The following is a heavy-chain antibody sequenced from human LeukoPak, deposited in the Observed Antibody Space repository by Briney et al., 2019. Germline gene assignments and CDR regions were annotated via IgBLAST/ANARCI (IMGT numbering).Heavy chain of an antibody. Sequence: GGSLRLSCAASGFTFSSYAMSWVRQAPGKGLEWVSAISGSGGSTYYADSVKGRFTISRDNSKNTLYLQMNSLRAEDTAVYYCAKQLGYYYDSSLDAFDIWGQGTMVTVSS. CDR1: GFTFSSYA. J-gene: IGHJ3*02. CDR3: AKQLGYYYDSSLDAFDI. D-gene: IGHD3-22*01. CDR2: ISGSGGST. V-gene: IGHV3-23*01.